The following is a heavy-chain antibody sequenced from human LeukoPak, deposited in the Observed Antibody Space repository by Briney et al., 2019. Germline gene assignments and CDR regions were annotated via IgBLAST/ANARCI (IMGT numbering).Heavy chain of an antibody. CDR1: GGTFSSYA. CDR2: INPILGIA. CDR3: ARDRDSSSPGGY. Sequence: GASVKVSCKASGGTFSSYAISWVRQAPGQGLEWMGRINPILGIANYAQKFQGRVTITADKSTSTAYMELSSLRSEDTAVYYCARDRDSSSPGGYWGQGTLVTVSS. D-gene: IGHD6-13*01. V-gene: IGHV1-69*04. J-gene: IGHJ4*02.